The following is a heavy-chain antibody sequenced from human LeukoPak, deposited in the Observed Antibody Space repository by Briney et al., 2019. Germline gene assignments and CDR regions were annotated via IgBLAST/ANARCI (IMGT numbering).Heavy chain of an antibody. V-gene: IGHV3-30*18. Sequence: PGRSLRLSCAASGFTFSSYGMHWVRQAPGKGLEGVAVISYDGSNNYYADSVKGRFTISRDNSKNTLYLQMNSLRAEDTAVYYCGKEPYYYVSSGYPDYWGQGTLVTVSS. CDR3: GKEPYYYVSSGYPDY. CDR2: ISYDGSNN. J-gene: IGHJ4*02. D-gene: IGHD3-22*01. CDR1: GFTFSSYG.